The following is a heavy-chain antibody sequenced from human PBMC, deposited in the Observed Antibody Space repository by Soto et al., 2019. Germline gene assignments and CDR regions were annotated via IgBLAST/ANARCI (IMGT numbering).Heavy chain of an antibody. V-gene: IGHV3-7*01. Sequence: GGSLRLSCAASGLTFRSYWMSWVRQAPGKGLEWVANIKQDGSEKYYVDSVQGRFTISRDNAKNSLYLQMNSLRAEDTAVYYCATVGATHAFDIWGQGTMVTASS. CDR1: GLTFRSYW. CDR2: IKQDGSEK. D-gene: IGHD1-26*01. J-gene: IGHJ3*02. CDR3: ATVGATHAFDI.